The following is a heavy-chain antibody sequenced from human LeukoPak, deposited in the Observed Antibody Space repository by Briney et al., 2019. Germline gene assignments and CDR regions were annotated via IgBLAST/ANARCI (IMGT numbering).Heavy chain of an antibody. Sequence: ASVKVSCKVSRYTLTELSMHWVRQAPGKGLEWMGGFDPEDGETIYAQKFQGRVTMTEDTSTDTAYMELSSLRSEDTAVYYCATDLGYSGYDNLFDYWGQGTLVTVSS. CDR3: ATDLGYSGYDNLFDY. D-gene: IGHD5-12*01. J-gene: IGHJ4*02. CDR1: RYTLTELS. V-gene: IGHV1-24*01. CDR2: FDPEDGET.